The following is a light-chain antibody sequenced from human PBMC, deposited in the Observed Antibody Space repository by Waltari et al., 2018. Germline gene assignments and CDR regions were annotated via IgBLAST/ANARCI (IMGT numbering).Light chain of an antibody. Sequence: QSALTQPASVSGSPGQSITISCTGTSTDLGVYNYVSWYQQHPDKAPKLMIYEVSNRPSGVSNRFSGSKSGNTASLTISGLQAEDEADYYCSSYTSSSKDVFGTGTKVTVL. CDR1: STDLGVYNY. J-gene: IGLJ1*01. CDR3: SSYTSSSKDV. CDR2: EVS. V-gene: IGLV2-14*01.